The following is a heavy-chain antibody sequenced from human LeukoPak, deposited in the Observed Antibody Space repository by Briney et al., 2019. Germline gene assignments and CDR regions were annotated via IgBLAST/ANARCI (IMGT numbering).Heavy chain of an antibody. V-gene: IGHV1-46*01. J-gene: IGHJ4*02. CDR3: ARVSRWIQLWFFDY. D-gene: IGHD5-18*01. CDR1: GYTFTSYY. CDR2: INPSGGTT. Sequence: ASVKVSCKASGYTFTSYYMHWVRQAPGQGLEWMGVINPSGGTTSYAQKFQGRVTMTRDTSTSTAYMELRSLRSDDTAVYYCARVSRWIQLWFFDYWGQGTLVTVSS.